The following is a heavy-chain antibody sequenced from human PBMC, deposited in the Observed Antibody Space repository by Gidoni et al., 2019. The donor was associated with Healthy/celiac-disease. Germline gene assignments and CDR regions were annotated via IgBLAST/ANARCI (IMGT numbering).Heavy chain of an antibody. J-gene: IGHJ3*02. CDR1: GYTFTSYA. Sequence: QVQLVQSGAEVKKPGASVKVSCKASGYTFTSYAMHWVRQAPGQRLEWMGWINAGNGNTKYSQKFQGRVTITRDTSASTAYMELSSLRSEDTAVYYCARGFIAVAVIDAFDIWGQGTMVTVSS. V-gene: IGHV1-3*01. D-gene: IGHD6-19*01. CDR3: ARGFIAVAVIDAFDI. CDR2: INAGNGNT.